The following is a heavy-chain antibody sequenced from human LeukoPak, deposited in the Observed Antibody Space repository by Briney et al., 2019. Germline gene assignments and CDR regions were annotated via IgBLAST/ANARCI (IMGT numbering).Heavy chain of an antibody. J-gene: IGHJ1*01. CDR1: GFTFSNFW. CDR2: INPDGRDT. Sequence: GSLRLSCAASGFTFSNFWMSWVRQAPGKGLEWVAHINPDGRDTYYVDSVKGRFTISRDNAQNSMYLQMNSLRDEDMAVYYCTSWGDTTAEYFQRWGQGTLVTVSS. D-gene: IGHD2-21*02. V-gene: IGHV3-7*01. CDR3: TSWGDTTAEYFQR.